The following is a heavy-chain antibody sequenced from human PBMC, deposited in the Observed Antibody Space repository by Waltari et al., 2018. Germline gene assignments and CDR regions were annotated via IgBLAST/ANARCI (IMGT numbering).Heavy chain of an antibody. D-gene: IGHD5-12*01. V-gene: IGHV4-39*01. J-gene: IGHJ3*01. CDR1: GVSITSTRHY. CDR2: VSYSGNT. CDR3: ATYIGASVGTAAFDV. Sequence: QLQLQESGPRLVRPSETLSLICRVSGVSITSTRHYWACGRQSPGQGLEWMGTVSYSGNTYISPSLKVLVSVSRDTSKNQVSLILGSVTAADMAVYYCATYIGASVGTAAFDVWGQGTMVTVSS.